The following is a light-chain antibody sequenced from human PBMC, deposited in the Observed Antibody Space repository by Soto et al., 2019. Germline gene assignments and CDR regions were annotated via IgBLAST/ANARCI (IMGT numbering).Light chain of an antibody. CDR3: CSYAGSYTFGVV. J-gene: IGLJ2*01. CDR1: SSNIGAGYD. CDR2: GNI. V-gene: IGLV1-40*01. Sequence: QSVLTQPPSVSGAPGQRVTISCTGSSSNIGAGYDVHWYQQRPGTAPKLLIFGNINRPSGVPDRFSGSKSGTSASLAITGLQAEDEGDYYCCSYAGSYTFGVVFGGGTKLTVL.